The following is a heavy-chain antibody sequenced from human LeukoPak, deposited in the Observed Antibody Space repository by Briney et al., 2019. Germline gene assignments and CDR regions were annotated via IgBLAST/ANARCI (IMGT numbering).Heavy chain of an antibody. CDR3: AKEAQGCSITSCYFDS. J-gene: IGHJ4*02. V-gene: IGHV3-33*06. Sequence: GGSLRLSCAASGFTFSNHGMHWVRQAPGKGPEWVALIWYDGSNKYYGDSVKGRFTISRDNSKNTVYLQMNSLRAEDTAVYYCAKEAQGCSITSCYFDSWGQGNLVTVSS. D-gene: IGHD2-2*01. CDR2: IWYDGSNK. CDR1: GFTFSNHG.